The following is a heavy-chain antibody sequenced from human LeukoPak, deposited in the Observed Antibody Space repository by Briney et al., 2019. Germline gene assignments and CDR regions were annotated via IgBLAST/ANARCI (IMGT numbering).Heavy chain of an antibody. CDR1: GFTFSNYA. V-gene: IGHV3-23*01. Sequence: GGSLRLSCAASGFTFSNYAMNWVRQAPGKGLEWVSVIRSSGSGSSTYYADSVKGRFTISRDSSKNTLYLQMSSLRAEDTAVYYCAKDWDSGSYFADYWGQGTLVTVSS. J-gene: IGHJ4*02. D-gene: IGHD1-26*01. CDR3: AKDWDSGSYFADY. CDR2: IRSSGSGSST.